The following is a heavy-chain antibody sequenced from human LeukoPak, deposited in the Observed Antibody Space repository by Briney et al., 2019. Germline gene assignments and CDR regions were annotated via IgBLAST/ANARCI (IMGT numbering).Heavy chain of an antibody. J-gene: IGHJ4*02. CDR3: ARDPDCSGGRCSERGLDY. CDR1: GFTLSDYE. V-gene: IGHV3-48*03. D-gene: IGHD2-15*01. Sequence: GGSLRLSCAASGFTLSDYEMNLIRQAPGKGLEWVAYISSSGRSTYYADSVKGRFTISRDNTKNSLYLQMDSLRAEDTAVYYCARDPDCSGGRCSERGLDYWGQGTLVTVSS. CDR2: ISSSGRST.